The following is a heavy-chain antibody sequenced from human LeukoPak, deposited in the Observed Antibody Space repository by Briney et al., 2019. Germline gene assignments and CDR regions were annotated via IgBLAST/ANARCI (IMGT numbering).Heavy chain of an antibody. Sequence: SETLSLTCVVYGGSFSGYYWSWIRQPPGMGLEWIGEINHSGNTNYNPSLKSRVTISVDTSKNQCSLRLSSVTAADTAVYYCAGRESSNFDYWGQGTLVTVSS. D-gene: IGHD1-26*01. CDR3: AGRESSNFDY. CDR1: GGSFSGYY. J-gene: IGHJ4*02. CDR2: INHSGNT. V-gene: IGHV4-34*01.